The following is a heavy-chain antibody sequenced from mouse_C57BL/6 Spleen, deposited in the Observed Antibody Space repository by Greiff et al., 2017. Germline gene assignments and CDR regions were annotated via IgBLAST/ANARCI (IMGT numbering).Heavy chain of an antibody. D-gene: IGHD2-4*01. CDR3: ARDGYDYHWYFDV. V-gene: IGHV5-16*01. Sequence: EVMLVESEGGLVQPGSSMKLSCTASGFTFSDYYMAWVRQVPEKGLEWVANINYDGSSTYYLDSLKSRFIISRDNAKNILYLQMSSLKSEDTATYYCARDGYDYHWYFDVWGTGTTVTVSS. CDR2: INYDGSST. CDR1: GFTFSDYY. J-gene: IGHJ1*03.